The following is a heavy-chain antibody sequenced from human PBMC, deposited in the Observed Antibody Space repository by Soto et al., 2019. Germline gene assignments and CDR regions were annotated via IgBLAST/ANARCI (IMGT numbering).Heavy chain of an antibody. CDR2: IYYSGST. V-gene: IGHV4-59*08. CDR1: GGSISSYY. CDR3: AKTLYYYDSSGYQ. D-gene: IGHD3-22*01. Sequence: SETLSLTCTVSGGSISSYYWSWIRQPPGKGLEWIGYIYYSGSTNYNPSLKSRVAISLDTSKSQFSLKLTSVTATDTAVYYCAKTLYYYDSSGYQWGQGTLVTVSS. J-gene: IGHJ4*02.